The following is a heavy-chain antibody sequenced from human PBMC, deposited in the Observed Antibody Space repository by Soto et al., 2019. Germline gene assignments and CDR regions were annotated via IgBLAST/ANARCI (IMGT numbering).Heavy chain of an antibody. CDR3: ARVRCSSNSCYRIPSDYYGMDV. CDR1: GYTFTSYY. Sequence: ASVKVSCKASGYTFTSYYMHWVRQAPGQGLEWMGIINPSGGSTSYAQKFQGRVTMTRDTSTSTVYMELSSLRSEDTAVYYCARVRCSSNSCYRIPSDYYGMDVWGQGTTVTVSS. CDR2: INPSGGST. D-gene: IGHD2-2*01. V-gene: IGHV1-46*01. J-gene: IGHJ6*02.